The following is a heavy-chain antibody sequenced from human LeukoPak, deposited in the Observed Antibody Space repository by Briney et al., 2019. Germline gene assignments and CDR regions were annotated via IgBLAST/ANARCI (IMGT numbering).Heavy chain of an antibody. D-gene: IGHD4-11*01. CDR2: IYYSGST. J-gene: IGHJ5*02. V-gene: IGHV4-59*01. CDR1: GGSISSYY. Sequence: SETLSLICTVSGGSISSYYWSWIRQPPGKGLEWIGYIYYSGSTNYNPSLKSRVTISVDTSKNQFSLKLSSVTAADTAVYYCARGLPDKGFDPWGQGTLVTVSS. CDR3: ARGLPDKGFDP.